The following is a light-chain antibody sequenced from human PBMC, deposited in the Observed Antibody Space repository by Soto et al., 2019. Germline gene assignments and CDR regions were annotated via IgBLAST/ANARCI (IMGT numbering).Light chain of an antibody. Sequence: EIVMTQSPATLSVSPGERATLSYRASQSVNNNLAWYQQKPGQAPRLLIYGASARATGIPARSSGSGSGTEFTLTISSLQSEDFAVYYCQQFNNWPLTFGGGTKVEIK. V-gene: IGKV3-15*01. CDR2: GAS. J-gene: IGKJ4*01. CDR3: QQFNNWPLT. CDR1: QSVNNN.